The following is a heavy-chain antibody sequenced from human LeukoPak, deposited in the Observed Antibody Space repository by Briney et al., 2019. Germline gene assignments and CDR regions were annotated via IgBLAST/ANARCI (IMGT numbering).Heavy chain of an antibody. D-gene: IGHD2-21*01. V-gene: IGHV1-8*01. CDR3: ARDGSCGGDCYSIPFDY. Sequence: ASVKVSCKASGYTFTSYDINWVRQATGQGLEWLGWMNPNSGNTGYAQKFQGRVTMTRNTSINTAYMELSSLRSDDTAVYYCARDGSCGGDCYSIPFDYWGQGTLVTVSS. CDR1: GYTFTSYD. J-gene: IGHJ4*02. CDR2: MNPNSGNT.